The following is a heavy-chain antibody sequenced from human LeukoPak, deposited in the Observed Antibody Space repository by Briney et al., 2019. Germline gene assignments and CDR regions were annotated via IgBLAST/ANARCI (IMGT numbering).Heavy chain of an antibody. Sequence: SETLSLTCTVSGGPFDSHYWTWIRQPPGKGLEWIAFIYHSGSAVYSPSLRSRVTMPVDRSKRQFSLNLSSVTAADTAVYYCARGVAVGGTTHFDPWGQGTLVTVSS. CDR1: GGPFDSHY. D-gene: IGHD6-13*01. CDR3: ARGVAVGGTTHFDP. CDR2: IYHSGSA. V-gene: IGHV4-59*08. J-gene: IGHJ5*02.